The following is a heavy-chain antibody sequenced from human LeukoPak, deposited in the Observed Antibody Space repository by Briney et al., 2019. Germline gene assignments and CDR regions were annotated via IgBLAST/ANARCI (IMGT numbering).Heavy chain of an antibody. CDR3: ARLPNYQLPEGYYFDY. CDR2: IYYSGST. J-gene: IGHJ4*02. D-gene: IGHD2-2*01. CDR1: GVSISSSSYY. Sequence: PSETLSLTCTVSGVSISSSSYYWGWIRQPPGKGLEWIGSIYYSGSTYYNPSLKSRVTISVDTSKNQFSLKLSSVTAADTAVYYCARLPNYQLPEGYYFDYWGQGTLVTVSS. V-gene: IGHV4-39*01.